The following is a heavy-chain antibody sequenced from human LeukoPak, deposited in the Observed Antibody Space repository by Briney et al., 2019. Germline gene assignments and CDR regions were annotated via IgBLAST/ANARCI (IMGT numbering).Heavy chain of an antibody. J-gene: IGHJ4*02. CDR2: IYSGGST. CDR1: GFTVSSNY. CDR3: ARSYSSSWDY. V-gene: IGHV3-66*01. D-gene: IGHD6-13*01. Sequence: PGGSLRLSCAASGFTVSSNYMSWVRQAPGKGLEWASVIYSGGSTYYADSVKGRFTISRDNSKNTLYLQMNSLRAEDTAVYYCARSYSSSWDYWGQGTLVTVSS.